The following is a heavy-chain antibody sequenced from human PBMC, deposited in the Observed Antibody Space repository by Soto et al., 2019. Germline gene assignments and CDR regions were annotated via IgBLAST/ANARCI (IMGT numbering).Heavy chain of an antibody. CDR2: MNPNSGNT. D-gene: IGHD6-19*01. CDR1: GYTFTSYD. V-gene: IGHV1-8*01. Sequence: QVQLVQSGAEVKKPGASVKVSCKASGYTFTSYDMNWVRQATGQGLELMGWMNPNSGNTGYAQKFTGRVTITRNTLKSTAYIERTSLRSEDTSVYYCARGGGWLPNWFDPWGQGTLVTVSS. J-gene: IGHJ5*02. CDR3: ARGGGWLPNWFDP.